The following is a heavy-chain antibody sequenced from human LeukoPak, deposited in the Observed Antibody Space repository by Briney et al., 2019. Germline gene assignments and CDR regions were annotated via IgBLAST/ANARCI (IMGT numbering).Heavy chain of an antibody. J-gene: IGHJ6*03. CDR2: ITSDGSTT. CDR3: ARAPDFWSGYSYYYYYMDV. V-gene: IGHV3-74*01. Sequence: GGSLRPSCAASGFTFSTSWMHWVRQAPGKGPVWVSRITSDGSTTIYAESMKGRFTISRDNSKNTLYLQMNGLRAEDTAVYYCARAPDFWSGYSYYYYYMDVWGKGTTVTVSS. CDR1: GFTFSTSW. D-gene: IGHD3-3*01.